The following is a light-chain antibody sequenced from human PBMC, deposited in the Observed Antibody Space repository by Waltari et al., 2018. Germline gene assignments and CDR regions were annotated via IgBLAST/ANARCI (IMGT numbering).Light chain of an antibody. J-gene: IGLJ3*02. CDR1: NSNIGSHI. CDR3: ASWDYSLNGVL. V-gene: IGLV1-44*01. CDR2: SNT. Sequence: QSVLTQPPSASGTPGQRVTISCSGSNSNIGSHIVNWYQQLPGTAHKLLIYSNTQRPSGVPDRFSGSKSGTSASLAISGLQSEDEAYYYCASWDYSLNGVLYGGGTKLTVL.